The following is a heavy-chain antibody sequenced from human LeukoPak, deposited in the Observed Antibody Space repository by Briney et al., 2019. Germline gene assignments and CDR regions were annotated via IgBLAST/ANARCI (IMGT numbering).Heavy chain of an antibody. V-gene: IGHV4-59*08. CDR2: IYYSGST. D-gene: IGHD3-10*01. CDR3: ARHGSGSYYWNYYYYGMDV. CDR1: GGSLSSYY. J-gene: IGHJ6*02. Sequence: PSETLSLTCTVSGGSLSSYYWSWIRQPPGKGLEWIGYIYYSGSTNYNPSLKSRVAISVDTSKNQFSLKLSSVTAADTAVYYCARHGSGSYYWNYYYYGMDVWGQGTTVTVSS.